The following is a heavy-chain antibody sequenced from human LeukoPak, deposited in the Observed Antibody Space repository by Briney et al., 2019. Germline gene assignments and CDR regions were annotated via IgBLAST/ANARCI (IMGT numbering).Heavy chain of an antibody. V-gene: IGHV3-11*06. CDR1: GFTFSDYY. Sequence: GGSLRLSCAASGFTFSDYYMSWVRQAPGKGLEWVSDITSSSSYTNYADSVQGRFTISRDNAKNSLYLQMNSLRAEDTGVYYCARGGTIDSWGQGTLVTVSS. J-gene: IGHJ4*02. CDR3: ARGGTIDS. CDR2: ITSSSSYT. D-gene: IGHD2-2*01.